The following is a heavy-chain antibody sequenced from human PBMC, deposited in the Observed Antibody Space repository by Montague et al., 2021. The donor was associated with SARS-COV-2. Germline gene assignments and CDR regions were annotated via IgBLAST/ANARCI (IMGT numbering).Heavy chain of an antibody. CDR1: GGSFSGYY. CDR2: INHSGST. D-gene: IGHD3-10*01. CDR3: ARGRRILLWFGELLSGGDHYGMDV. J-gene: IGHJ6*02. V-gene: IGHV4-34*01. Sequence: SETLSLTCAVYGGSFSGYYWSWIRQPPGKGLEWIGEINHSGSTNYNPSLKSRVTISVDTSKNQFSLQLSSVTAADTAVYYCARGRRILLWFGELLSGGDHYGMDVWGQGTTVTVSS.